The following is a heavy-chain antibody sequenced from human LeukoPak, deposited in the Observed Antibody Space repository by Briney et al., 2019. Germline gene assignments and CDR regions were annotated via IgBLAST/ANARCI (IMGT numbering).Heavy chain of an antibody. Sequence: GGSLRLSCAASGFTFSSYAMSWVRQAPGKGLEWVSAISGSGGSTYYADSVKGRFTISRDNSKNTLYLQMNSLRAEDTAVYYCAKWRRYWNDVLYYFDYWGQGTLVTVSS. J-gene: IGHJ4*02. CDR2: ISGSGGST. D-gene: IGHD1-1*01. V-gene: IGHV3-23*01. CDR1: GFTFSSYA. CDR3: AKWRRYWNDVLYYFDY.